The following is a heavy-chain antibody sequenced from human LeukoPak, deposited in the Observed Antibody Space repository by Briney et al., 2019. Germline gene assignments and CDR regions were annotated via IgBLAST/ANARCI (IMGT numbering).Heavy chain of an antibody. J-gene: IGHJ6*04. V-gene: IGHV3-30*02. D-gene: IGHD2-2*01. CDR1: GFTFSSYS. CDR3: AKDRSSYCSSTACPMDV. CDR2: MRYDGSNK. Sequence: GGSLRLSCAASGFTFSSYSMNWVRQAPGKGLEWVAFMRYDGSNKYYADSVKGRFTISRDNSKNTLYLQMNSLRAEDTAVYYCAKDRSSYCSSTACPMDVWGKGTTVTVSS.